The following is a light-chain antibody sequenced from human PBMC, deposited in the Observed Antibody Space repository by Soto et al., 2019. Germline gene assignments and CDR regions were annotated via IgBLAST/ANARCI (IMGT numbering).Light chain of an antibody. CDR1: SSDVGAYNY. V-gene: IGLV2-14*01. Sequence: QSVLTQPASVSGSPGQSGAISCTGTSSDVGAYNYISWYQQHPGKAPKLLLSEVSNRPSGVSDRFSGSKSGNTASLTIPGLQAEDEADYYCSSLTTSFTYVFGTGTKVTVL. J-gene: IGLJ1*01. CDR2: EVS. CDR3: SSLTTSFTYV.